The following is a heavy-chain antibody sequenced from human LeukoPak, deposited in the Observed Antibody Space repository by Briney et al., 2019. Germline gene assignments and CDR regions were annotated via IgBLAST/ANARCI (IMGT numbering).Heavy chain of an antibody. Sequence: PGGSLRLSCAVSGITLSNYGMSWVRQAPGKGLEWVAGISGSGGSTNYADSVKGRFSISRDNRKNTLYLQMNSLRGEDTAVYFCAKRGAVIRVILVGFHKEAYYFDSWGQGALVTVSS. CDR1: GITLSNYG. D-gene: IGHD3-22*01. CDR3: AKRGAVIRVILVGFHKEAYYFDS. V-gene: IGHV3-23*01. CDR2: ISGSGGST. J-gene: IGHJ4*02.